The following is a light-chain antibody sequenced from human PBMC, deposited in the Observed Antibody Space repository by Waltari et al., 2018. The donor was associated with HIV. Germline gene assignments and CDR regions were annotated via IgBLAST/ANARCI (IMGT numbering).Light chain of an antibody. J-gene: IGKJ1*01. CDR2: GAS. Sequence: EIVMTQSPITLSLSPGERATLSCRASENIDTNLAWYQPTLGQAPRLLMYGASTRATGIPARFSGSGSGIDFTLTISSLQSEDFVVYYCHQYNEWPRTFGQGTKVEV. CDR1: ENIDTN. V-gene: IGKV3-15*01. CDR3: HQYNEWPRT.